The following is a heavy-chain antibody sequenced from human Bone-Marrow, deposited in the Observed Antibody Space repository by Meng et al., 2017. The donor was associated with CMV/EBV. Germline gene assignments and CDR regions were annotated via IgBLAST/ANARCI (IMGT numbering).Heavy chain of an antibody. J-gene: IGHJ6*02. CDR1: GFTFSSYA. CDR3: ATVGYCSSTSCYTYYYYYYGMDV. V-gene: IGHV3-23*01. CDR2: ISGSGGST. Sequence: GESLKISCAASGFTFSSYAMSWARQAPGKGLEWVSAISGSGGSTYYADSVKGRFTISRDNSKNTLYLQMNSLRAEDTAVYYCATVGYCSSTSCYTYYYYYYGMDVWGQGTTVTVSS. D-gene: IGHD2-2*02.